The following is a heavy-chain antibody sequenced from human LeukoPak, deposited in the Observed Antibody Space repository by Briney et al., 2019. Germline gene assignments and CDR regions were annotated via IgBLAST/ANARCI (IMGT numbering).Heavy chain of an antibody. V-gene: IGHV3-74*01. CDR3: ARETRETGRGYHQTDAFDI. CDR1: GFTFSDYW. D-gene: IGHD3-22*01. J-gene: IGHJ3*02. CDR2: INSDATRP. Sequence: PGGSLRLSCAASGFTFSDYWMPWVRQAPGEGLVWVSRINSDATRPSYADSVKGRFTISRDNAKNTLYLQMNSLRADDTALYYCARETRETGRGYHQTDAFDIWGQGTMVSVSS.